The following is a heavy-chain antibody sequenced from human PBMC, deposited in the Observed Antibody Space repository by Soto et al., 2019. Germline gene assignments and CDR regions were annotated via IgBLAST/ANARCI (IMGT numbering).Heavy chain of an antibody. CDR3: ARDGTLYDSSAYYYLY. V-gene: IGHV1-69*13. Sequence: ASLKASCKASGGTFSRYTITWLRQAPGQGLEWMGGTTPMFGTPNYAQKFQGRVTITADESTSTAYMELSSLRSEDTAMYYCARDGTLYDSSAYYYLYWGQGTLVTVSS. J-gene: IGHJ4*02. D-gene: IGHD3-22*01. CDR2: TTPMFGTP. CDR1: GGTFSRYT.